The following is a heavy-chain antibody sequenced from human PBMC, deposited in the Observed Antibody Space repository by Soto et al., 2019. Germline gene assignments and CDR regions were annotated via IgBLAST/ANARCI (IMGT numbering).Heavy chain of an antibody. CDR3: ARVGYGSGSYHGWFDP. V-gene: IGHV3-48*01. CDR1: GFTFSSYS. CDR2: ISSSSSTI. D-gene: IGHD3-10*01. Sequence: PGGSLRLSCAASGFTFSSYSMNWVRQAPGKGLEWVSYISSSSSTIYYADSVKGRFTISRDNAKNTLYLQMNSLRAEDTAVYYCARVGYGSGSYHGWFDPWGQGTLVTVSS. J-gene: IGHJ5*02.